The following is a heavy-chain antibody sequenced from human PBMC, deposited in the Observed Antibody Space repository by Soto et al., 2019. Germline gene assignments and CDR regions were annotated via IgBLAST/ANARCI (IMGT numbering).Heavy chain of an antibody. CDR2: IDDGNIA. J-gene: IGHJ4*02. CDR1: GFNFRTYA. V-gene: IGHV3-23*05. D-gene: IGHD2-21*02. CDR3: TKRPLCARDCWYFDD. Sequence: EVRLLQSGGGSEQPGGSLRLSCAASGFNFRTYAMYWVRQAPGKGLEWVAAIDDGNIAYYADSVKGRIIISRDNSRNTLHLQMDGLTVEDTAIYFCTKRPLCARDCWYFDDWGQGILVTVSS.